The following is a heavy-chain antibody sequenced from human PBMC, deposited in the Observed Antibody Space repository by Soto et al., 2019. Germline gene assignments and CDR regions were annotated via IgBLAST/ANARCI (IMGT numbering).Heavy chain of an antibody. J-gene: IGHJ4*02. CDR3: AKDPAVAGHFDY. V-gene: IGHV3-30*18. Sequence: PGGSLRLSCAASGFTFSSYGMHWVRQAPGKGLEWVAVISYDGSNKYYADSVKGRFTISRDNSKNTLYLQMNSLRAEDTAVYYCAKDPAVAGHFDYWGQGTLVTVSS. CDR1: GFTFSSYG. D-gene: IGHD6-19*01. CDR2: ISYDGSNK.